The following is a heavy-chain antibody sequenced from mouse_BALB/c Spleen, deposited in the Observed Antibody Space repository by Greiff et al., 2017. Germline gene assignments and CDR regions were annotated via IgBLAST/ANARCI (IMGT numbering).Heavy chain of an antibody. CDR3: ARSNTTVVEDYFDY. J-gene: IGHJ2*01. CDR2: ISSGSSTI. V-gene: IGHV5-17*02. D-gene: IGHD1-1*01. Sequence: EVQLVESGGGLVQPGGSRKLSCAASGFTFSSFGMHWVRQAPEKGLEWVAYISSGSSTIYYADTVKGRFTISRDNPKNTLFLQMTSLRSEDTAMYYCARSNTTVVEDYFDYWGQGTTLTVSS. CDR1: GFTFSSFG.